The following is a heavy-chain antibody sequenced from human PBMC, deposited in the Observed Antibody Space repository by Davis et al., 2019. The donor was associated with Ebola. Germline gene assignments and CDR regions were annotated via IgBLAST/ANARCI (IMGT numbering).Heavy chain of an antibody. J-gene: IGHJ5*02. V-gene: IGHV4-34*01. CDR3: ARDESIAVAGPRGWFDP. CDR1: GGSFSGYY. D-gene: IGHD6-19*01. Sequence: GSLRLSCAVYGGSFSGYYWSWIRQPPGKGLEWIGEINHSGSTNYNPSLKSRVTISVDTSKNQFSLKLSSVTPEDTAVYYCARDESIAVAGPRGWFDPWGQGILVTVSS. CDR2: INHSGST.